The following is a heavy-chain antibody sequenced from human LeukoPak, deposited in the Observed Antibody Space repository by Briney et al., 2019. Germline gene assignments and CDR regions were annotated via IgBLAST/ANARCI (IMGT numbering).Heavy chain of an antibody. Sequence: GGSLRPSCAASGFTFSSYAMSWVRQAPGKGLEWISSISGGASNTYYVDSVKGRFTISRDSSNNTLLLQMTSLRVEDTAIYFCARARSMLRLRSSFDFWGQGALVTVSS. D-gene: IGHD2-21*02. CDR3: ARARSMLRLRSSFDF. V-gene: IGHV3-23*01. CDR1: GFTFSSYA. J-gene: IGHJ4*02. CDR2: ISGGASNT.